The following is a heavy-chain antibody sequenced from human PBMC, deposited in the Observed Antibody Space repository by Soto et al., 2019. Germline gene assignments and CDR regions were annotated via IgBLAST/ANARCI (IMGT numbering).Heavy chain of an antibody. D-gene: IGHD2-2*02. CDR2: ISGSGGST. J-gene: IGHJ4*02. CDR1: GFTFSSYA. Sequence: GGSLRLSCAASGFTFSSYAMILVRQAPGKGLEWVSAISGSGGSTYYADSVKGRFTISRDNSKNTLYLQMNSLRAEDTAVYYCAKDPHRDYTDYWGQGTLVTVSS. V-gene: IGHV3-23*01. CDR3: AKDPHRDYTDY.